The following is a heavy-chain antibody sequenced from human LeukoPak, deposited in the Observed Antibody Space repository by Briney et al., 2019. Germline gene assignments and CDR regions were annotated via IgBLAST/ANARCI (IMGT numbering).Heavy chain of an antibody. J-gene: IGHJ4*02. CDR2: IYYSGST. CDR3: ARDLDGYNPGD. Sequence: SETLSLTCTVSGDSIISSTYYWGWVRQPPGKGLEWIGSIYYSGSTYYNPSLKSRLTISVDTSKNQFSLKLNSVTAADTAMYYCARDLDGYNPGDWGQGTLVTVSS. V-gene: IGHV4-39*07. CDR1: GDSIISSTYY. D-gene: IGHD5-24*01.